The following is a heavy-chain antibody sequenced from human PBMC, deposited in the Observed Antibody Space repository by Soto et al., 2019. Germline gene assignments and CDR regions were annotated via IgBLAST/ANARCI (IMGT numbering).Heavy chain of an antibody. CDR3: PSRASDDLPWWFDP. Sequence: QVQLVQSGAEVKKPGSSVKVSCKASGGTFSSYAISWVRQAPGQGLEWMGGIIPIFGTANYAQKFQGSVTITPDEPTGTAHIEPRSLRSEDTAVYYCPSRASDDLPWWFDPWGQRTLVTVSS. V-gene: IGHV1-69*05. D-gene: IGHD2-21*02. J-gene: IGHJ5*02. CDR1: GGTFSSYA. CDR2: IIPIFGTA.